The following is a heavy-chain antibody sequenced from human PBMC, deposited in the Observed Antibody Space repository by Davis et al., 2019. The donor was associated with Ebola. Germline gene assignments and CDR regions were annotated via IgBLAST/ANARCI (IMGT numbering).Heavy chain of an antibody. CDR3: ARRPKSYEDYFDY. Sequence: GESLKISCQGSGYSFIHYWIGWVRQMPGEGLEWMGIIYPGDSDTRYSPSFQGQVTISADKSINTAYLQWSSLKASDTAMYYCARRPKSYEDYFDYWGQGTLVTVSS. J-gene: IGHJ4*02. CDR1: GYSFIHYW. V-gene: IGHV5-51*01. CDR2: IYPGDSDT. D-gene: IGHD3-16*01.